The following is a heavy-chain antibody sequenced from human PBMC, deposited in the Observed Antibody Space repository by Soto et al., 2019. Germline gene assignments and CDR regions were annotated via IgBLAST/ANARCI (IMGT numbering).Heavy chain of an antibody. J-gene: IGHJ4*02. CDR1: GFTFSSYA. Sequence: QVQLVESGGGVVQPGRSLRLSCAASGFTFSSYAMHWVRQAPGKGLEWVAVISYDGSNKYYADSVKGRFTISRDNSKNPLYLQMDSLRAEDTAVYYCARGYDFWGRFDYWGQGPLVTVSS. CDR2: ISYDGSNK. CDR3: ARGYDFWGRFDY. V-gene: IGHV3-30-3*01. D-gene: IGHD3-3*01.